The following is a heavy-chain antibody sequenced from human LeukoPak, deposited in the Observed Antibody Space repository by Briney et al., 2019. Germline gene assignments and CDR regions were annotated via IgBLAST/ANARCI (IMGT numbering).Heavy chain of an antibody. CDR1: GGSISSYY. V-gene: IGHV4-59*01. Sequence: PSETLSLTCTVSGGSISSYYWSWIRQPPGKGLEWIGYIYYSGSTNYNPSLKSRVTISLDTSKIQFSLKLSSVTAADTAVYYCARSELLWFGGVNSGFDYWGQGTLVTVSS. D-gene: IGHD3-10*01. CDR3: ARSELLWFGGVNSGFDY. J-gene: IGHJ4*02. CDR2: IYYSGST.